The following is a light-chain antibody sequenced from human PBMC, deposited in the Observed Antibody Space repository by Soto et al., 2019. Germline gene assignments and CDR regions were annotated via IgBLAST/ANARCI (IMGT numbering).Light chain of an antibody. Sequence: EIVWTQSPGTLPLSPGERATLSCSASQSVSSSYLAWYQKKPGQAPRLLIYGASSRATGIPDRFSGSRSGTDFPLTISRLEPEDFAVYYCLQYGSSPKPFGQGTKVEIK. CDR1: QSVSSSY. CDR3: LQYGSSPKP. V-gene: IGKV3-20*01. J-gene: IGKJ1*01. CDR2: GAS.